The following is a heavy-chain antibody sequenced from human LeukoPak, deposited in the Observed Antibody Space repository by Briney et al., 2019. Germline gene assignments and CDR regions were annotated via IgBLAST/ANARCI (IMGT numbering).Heavy chain of an antibody. CDR2: ISGDGINT. Sequence: GGSLRLSCAASGFIFSRYAMSWLRQAPGKGLECVSAISGDGINTYYADSVRGRFTISKDISKSTLYLQINSLRAEDTAVYYCAKDYGLGGGSCFDFWGQGTLVTASS. CDR1: GFIFSRYA. J-gene: IGHJ4*02. D-gene: IGHD2-15*01. V-gene: IGHV3-23*01. CDR3: AKDYGLGGGSCFDF.